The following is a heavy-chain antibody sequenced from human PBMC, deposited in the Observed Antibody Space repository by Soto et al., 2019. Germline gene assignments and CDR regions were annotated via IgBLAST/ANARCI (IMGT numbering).Heavy chain of an antibody. D-gene: IGHD2-2*01. CDR2: ISYDGSNK. CDR3: ARGVVVVPAAIDYYYGMDV. CDR1: GFTFSSYA. Sequence: GGSLRLSCAASGFTFSSYAMHWVRQAPGKGPEWVAVISYDGSNKYYADSVKGRFTISRDNSKNTLYLQMNSLRAEDTAVYYCARGVVVVPAAIDYYYGMDVWGQGTTVTVSS. J-gene: IGHJ6*02. V-gene: IGHV3-30-3*01.